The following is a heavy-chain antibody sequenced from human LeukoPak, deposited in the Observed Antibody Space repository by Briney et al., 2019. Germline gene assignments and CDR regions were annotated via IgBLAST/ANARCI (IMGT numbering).Heavy chain of an antibody. V-gene: IGHV1-69*13. CDR3: ARADAFGITGTTSYYYYGMDV. CDR2: IIPIFGTA. J-gene: IGHJ6*02. CDR1: GGTFISYA. Sequence: SVKVSCKASGGTFISYAISWVRQAPGQGLEWMGGIIPIFGTANYAQKFQGRVTITADESTSTAYMELSSLRSEDTAVYYCARADAFGITGTTSYYYYGMDVWGQGTTVTVSS. D-gene: IGHD1-7*01.